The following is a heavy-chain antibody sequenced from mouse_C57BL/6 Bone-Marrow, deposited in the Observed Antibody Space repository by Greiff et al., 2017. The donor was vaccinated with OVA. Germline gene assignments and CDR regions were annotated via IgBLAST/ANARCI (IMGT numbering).Heavy chain of an antibody. Sequence: EVQLVESGGGLVQPGGSLSLSCAASGFTFTDYYMSWVRQPPGKALEWLGFIRNKANGYTTEYSASVKGRFNISRDNSQSILYLQMNALRAEDSATYYCARPGYDFDVWGTGTTVTVSS. CDR3: ARPGYDFDV. CDR2: IRNKANGYTT. V-gene: IGHV7-3*01. D-gene: IGHD2-10*02. J-gene: IGHJ1*03. CDR1: GFTFTDYY.